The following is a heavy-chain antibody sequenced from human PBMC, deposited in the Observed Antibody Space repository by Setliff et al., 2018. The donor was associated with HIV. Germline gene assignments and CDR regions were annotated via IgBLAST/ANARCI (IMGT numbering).Heavy chain of an antibody. Sequence: SETLSLTCAVSGYSLSSDYYWGWIRQPPGKGLEWIASIYHSGSTYYNPSLKSRVIISVDTSKNQFSLKLNSVTAADTAIYYCARQNSGYAPGPFDYWGQGILVTVSS. D-gene: IGHD5-12*01. CDR3: ARQNSGYAPGPFDY. V-gene: IGHV4-38-2*01. CDR1: GYSLSSDYY. CDR2: IYHSGST. J-gene: IGHJ4*02.